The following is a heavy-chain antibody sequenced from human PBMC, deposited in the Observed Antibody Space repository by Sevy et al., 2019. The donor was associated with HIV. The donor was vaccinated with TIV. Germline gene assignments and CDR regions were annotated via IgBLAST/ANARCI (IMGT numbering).Heavy chain of an antibody. J-gene: IGHJ4*02. Sequence: GESLKISCKGSGYSFTTSWIGWVRQMPGKGLEWMGIIYPGDSDTRYSPSFQGQVTISAVKSISTAYLQWSSLKASDTAMYYCARGLVVRGVIIKNYFDYWGQGTLVTVSS. CDR3: ARGLVVRGVIIKNYFDY. CDR2: IYPGDSDT. CDR1: GYSFTTSW. V-gene: IGHV5-51*01. D-gene: IGHD3-10*01.